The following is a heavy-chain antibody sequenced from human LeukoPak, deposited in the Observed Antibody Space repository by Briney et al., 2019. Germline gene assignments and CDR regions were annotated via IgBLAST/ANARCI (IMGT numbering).Heavy chain of an antibody. CDR2: INHSGST. V-gene: IGHV4-34*01. Sequence: SETLSLTCAVYGGTFSGYYWSWIRQPLGKGLEWIGEINHSGSTNYNPSLKSRVTISVDTSKNQFSLKLSSVTAADTAVYYCARGKIAVAPGYWGQGTLVTVSS. CDR1: GGTFSGYY. J-gene: IGHJ4*02. D-gene: IGHD6-19*01. CDR3: ARGKIAVAPGY.